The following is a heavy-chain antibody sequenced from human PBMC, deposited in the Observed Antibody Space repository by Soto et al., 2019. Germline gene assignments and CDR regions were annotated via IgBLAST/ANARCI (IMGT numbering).Heavy chain of an antibody. CDR3: VKDDGGYPSTAPH. CDR1: GITISNYP. D-gene: IGHD3-22*01. J-gene: IGHJ4*02. V-gene: IGHV3-23*01. CDR2: ISGSGDRT. Sequence: GGSQRLSCAASGITISNYPMSWVRQAPGKGLDWVSGISGSGDRTYYADSAKGRFTISKDISRNSLSLQLDSLGVEDTAVYFCVKDDGGYPSTAPHWGQGTLVTVSS.